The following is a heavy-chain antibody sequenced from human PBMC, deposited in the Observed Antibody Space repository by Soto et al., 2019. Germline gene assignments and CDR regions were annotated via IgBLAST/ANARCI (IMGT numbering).Heavy chain of an antibody. V-gene: IGHV3-64*01. J-gene: IGHJ4*02. Sequence: GGSLRLSCAASGFAFSNYAMHWVRQAPGKGLEYVSTISSNGVSTNYANSVEGRFTISRDNSKNTLYLQMGSLRAEDMAVYYCARGYCTTTICLGLLDSWGQGTLVTVSS. CDR2: ISSNGVST. CDR1: GFAFSNYA. D-gene: IGHD2-2*01. CDR3: ARGYCTTTICLGLLDS.